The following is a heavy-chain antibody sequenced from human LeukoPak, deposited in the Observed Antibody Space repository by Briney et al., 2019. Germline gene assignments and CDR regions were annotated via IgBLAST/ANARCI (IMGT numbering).Heavy chain of an antibody. J-gene: IGHJ4*02. V-gene: IGHV4-31*03. CDR2: IYYSGST. CDR1: GGSISSGGYY. Sequence: SETLSLTCTVSGGSISSGGYYWSWIRQHPGKGLEWIGYIYYSGSTYYNPSPKSRVTISVDTSKNQFSLKLSSVTAADTAVYYCARGAVEGFDYWGQGTLVTVSS. CDR3: ARGAVEGFDY.